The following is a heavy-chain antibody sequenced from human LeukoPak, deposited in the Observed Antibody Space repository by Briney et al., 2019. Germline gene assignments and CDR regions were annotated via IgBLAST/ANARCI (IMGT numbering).Heavy chain of an antibody. Sequence: GESLKISCKTSGYTFIDYWIGWVRQMPGKGLEWMGIIYPGDSNTKYSPSFEGQVTISADKSISVAYLQWSSLKASDTAMYYCARRGGGFDIWGQGTMVTVSS. D-gene: IGHD4-23*01. V-gene: IGHV5-51*01. J-gene: IGHJ3*02. CDR1: GYTFIDYW. CDR2: IYPGDSNT. CDR3: ARRGGGFDI.